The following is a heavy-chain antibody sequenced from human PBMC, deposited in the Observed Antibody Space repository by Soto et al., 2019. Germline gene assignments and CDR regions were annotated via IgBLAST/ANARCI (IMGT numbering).Heavy chain of an antibody. Sequence: GASVKVSCKASGGTFSSYAISCVRQAPGQGLEWMGGIIPIFGTANYAQKFQGRVTMTRDTSTSTVYMELSSLRSEDTAVYYCASGAVGSSSPRPFDYWGQGTLVTVSS. CDR2: IIPIFGTA. D-gene: IGHD6-13*01. CDR1: GGTFSSYA. V-gene: IGHV1-69*05. J-gene: IGHJ4*02. CDR3: ASGAVGSSSPRPFDY.